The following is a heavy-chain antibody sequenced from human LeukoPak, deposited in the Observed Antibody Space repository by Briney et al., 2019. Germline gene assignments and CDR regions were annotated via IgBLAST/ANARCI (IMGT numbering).Heavy chain of an antibody. V-gene: IGHV4-59*08. D-gene: IGHD3-3*01. CDR2: ISDIGSI. CDR1: GGSISSYY. Sequence: SETLSLTCTVSGGSISSYYWSWIRQPPGKGLEWIAYISDIGSINYNPSLKSRVTISLDTSKNQFSLKLSSVTAADTAVYYCARVAFTIFNPGAFDIWGQGTMVTVSS. CDR3: ARVAFTIFNPGAFDI. J-gene: IGHJ3*02.